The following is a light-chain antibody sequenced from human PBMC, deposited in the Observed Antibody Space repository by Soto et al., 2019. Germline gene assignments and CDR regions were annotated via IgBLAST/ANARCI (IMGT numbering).Light chain of an antibody. V-gene: IGLV2-23*03. Sequence: QSVLTQPASVSGSPGQSITISCTGTSSDVGSYNLVSWYQQHPGKAPKLMIYEGSKRPSGVSNRFPGSKSGNTASLTISGLQAEDEADYYCCSYAGSSTFEVFGGGTKLTVL. CDR1: SSDVGSYNL. CDR2: EGS. CDR3: CSYAGSSTFEV. J-gene: IGLJ2*01.